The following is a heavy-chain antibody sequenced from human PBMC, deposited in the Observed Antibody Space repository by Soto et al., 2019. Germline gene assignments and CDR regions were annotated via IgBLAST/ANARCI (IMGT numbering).Heavy chain of an antibody. V-gene: IGHV1-46*01. D-gene: IGHD5-12*01. CDR3: ATRAAIQYSPYAFDI. CDR2: INPSGGST. J-gene: IGHJ3*02. CDR1: GYTFTNYY. Sequence: GASVKVSCKASGYTFTNYYMHWVRQAPGQGFEWMGIINPSGGSTNYAPKFQGRVTMTRDTSTSTVYMELSSLRSEDTAVYYCATRAAIQYSPYAFDIWGQGTMVTVSS.